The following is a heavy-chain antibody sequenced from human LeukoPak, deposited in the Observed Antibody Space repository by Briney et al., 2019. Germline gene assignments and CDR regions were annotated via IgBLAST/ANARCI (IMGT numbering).Heavy chain of an antibody. CDR1: GFTFSSYA. D-gene: IGHD3-22*01. V-gene: IGHV3-30-3*01. J-gene: IGHJ4*02. Sequence: GGSLRLSCAASGFTFSSYAMHWVRQAPGKGLEWVAVISYDGSNKYYADSVKGRFTISRDNSKNKLYLQMNSLRAEDTAVYYCARDPTPRLYYDSSGYYFYWGQGTLVTASS. CDR3: ARDPTPRLYYDSSGYYFY. CDR2: ISYDGSNK.